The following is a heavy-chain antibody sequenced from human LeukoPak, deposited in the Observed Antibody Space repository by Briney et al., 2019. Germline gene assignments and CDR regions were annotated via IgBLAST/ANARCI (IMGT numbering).Heavy chain of an antibody. D-gene: IGHD4-11*01. Sequence: PGGSLRLSCAASGFSFSSYSLNWVRQAPGKGLEWVSSISSGRSYIFYADSVKGRFTISRDNAKNSLYLQMNSLRAEDTAVYYCARDLYDYRNWFDPWGQGTLVTVSS. CDR1: GFSFSSYS. J-gene: IGHJ5*02. V-gene: IGHV3-21*01. CDR2: ISSGRSYI. CDR3: ARDLYDYRNWFDP.